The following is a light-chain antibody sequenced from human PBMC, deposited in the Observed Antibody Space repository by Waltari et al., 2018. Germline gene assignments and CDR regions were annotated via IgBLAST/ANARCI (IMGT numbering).Light chain of an antibody. CDR1: SSDVGGYNY. J-gene: IGLJ2*01. V-gene: IGLV2-14*03. CDR2: DVS. CDR3: SSYTSSSTRVV. Sequence: QSALTQPASVSGSPGQSITISCTGTSSDVGGYNYVSCDQQHPGKAPKLMIYDVSNRPSGVSNRFSGSKSGNTASLTISGLQAEDEADYYCSSYTSSSTRVVFGGGTKLTVL.